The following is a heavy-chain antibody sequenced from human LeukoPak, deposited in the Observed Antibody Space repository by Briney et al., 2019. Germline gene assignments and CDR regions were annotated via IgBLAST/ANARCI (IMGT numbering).Heavy chain of an antibody. J-gene: IGHJ4*02. D-gene: IGHD3-22*01. CDR2: MNPNSGNT. V-gene: IGHV1-8*01. CDR1: GYTFTSYD. CDR3: ATAGGGGSGYYFMDY. Sequence: ASVKVSCKASGYTFTSYDINWVRQATGQGLEWMGWMNPNSGNTGYAQKLQGRVTMTTDTSTSTAYMELRSLRSDDTAVYYCATAGGGGSGYYFMDYWGQGTLVTVSS.